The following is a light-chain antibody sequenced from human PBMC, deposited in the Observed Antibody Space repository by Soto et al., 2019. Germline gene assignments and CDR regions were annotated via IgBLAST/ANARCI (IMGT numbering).Light chain of an antibody. CDR2: DAS. Sequence: DIQMTQSPSTLSASVGYRVTITCRASQTISGWLAWYQQRPGKAPKLLIYDASRLESGVPSRFSGTESGTEFTLAINNLQPEDVATYYCQQYKSSYTFGQGTKVDIK. J-gene: IGKJ2*01. CDR1: QTISGW. CDR3: QQYKSSYT. V-gene: IGKV1-5*01.